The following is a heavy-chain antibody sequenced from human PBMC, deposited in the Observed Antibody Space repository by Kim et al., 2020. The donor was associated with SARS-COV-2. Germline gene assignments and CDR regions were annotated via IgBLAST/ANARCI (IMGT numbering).Heavy chain of an antibody. CDR2: ST. CDR3: AKGVVYFDY. D-gene: IGHD2-21*01. Sequence: STYYADAEKGRFTISGDNSKNTLYLQRNSLRAEDTAVYYCAKGVVYFDYWGQGTLVTVSS. J-gene: IGHJ4*02. V-gene: IGHV3-23*01.